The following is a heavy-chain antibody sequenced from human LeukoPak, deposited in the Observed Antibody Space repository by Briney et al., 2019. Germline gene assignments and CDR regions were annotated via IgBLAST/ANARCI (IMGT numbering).Heavy chain of an antibody. Sequence: SETLSLTCAVSGGSISSSNWWSWIRQPPGKGLEWIGEIYHSGSTNYNPSLKSRVTISVDKSKTQFSLKLSSVTAADTAVYYCAREDAVRGVPNDYWGQGTLVTVSS. D-gene: IGHD3-10*02. CDR2: IYHSGST. CDR1: GGSISSSNW. J-gene: IGHJ4*02. V-gene: IGHV4-4*02. CDR3: AREDAVRGVPNDY.